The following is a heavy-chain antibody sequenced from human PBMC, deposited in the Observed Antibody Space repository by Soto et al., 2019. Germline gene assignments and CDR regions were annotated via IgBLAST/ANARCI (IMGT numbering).Heavy chain of an antibody. CDR3: ARSRRYYDSSSNPLPFDY. Sequence: GASVKVCCKASGYTFTNYGMHWVRPAPGQRLEWMGGIIPIFGTANYAQKFQGRVTITADESTSTAYMELSSLRSEDTAVYYCARSRRYYDSSSNPLPFDYWGQGTLVTDSS. CDR2: IIPIFGTA. V-gene: IGHV1-69*13. J-gene: IGHJ4*02. CDR1: GYTFTNYG. D-gene: IGHD3-22*01.